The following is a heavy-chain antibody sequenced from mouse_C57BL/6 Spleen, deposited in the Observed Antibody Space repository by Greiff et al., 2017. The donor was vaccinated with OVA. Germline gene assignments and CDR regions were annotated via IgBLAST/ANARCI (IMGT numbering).Heavy chain of an antibody. J-gene: IGHJ3*01. Sequence: QVQLQQSGPELVKPGASVKISCKASGYAFSSSWMNWVKQRPGKGLEWIGRIYPGDGDTNYNGKFKGKATLTADKSSSTAYMHLSSLTSDDSAVYFCGRGYGSAWFAYWGQGTLVTVSA. CDR3: GRGYGSAWFAY. D-gene: IGHD2-10*02. V-gene: IGHV1-82*01. CDR2: IYPGDGDT. CDR1: GYAFSSSW.